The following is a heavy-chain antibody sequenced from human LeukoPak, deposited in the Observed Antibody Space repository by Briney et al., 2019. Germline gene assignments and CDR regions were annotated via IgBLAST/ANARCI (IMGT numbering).Heavy chain of an antibody. J-gene: IGHJ4*02. D-gene: IGHD1-7*01. V-gene: IGHV4-39*01. CDR2: IYYSGST. Sequence: SETLSLTCTVSGGSISSSSYYWDWIRQPPGKGLEWIGSIYYSGSTYYNPSLKSRVTISVDTSKNQFSLKLSSVNAADTAVYYCARVAYWNYGLFDYWGQGTLVTVSS. CDR3: ARVAYWNYGLFDY. CDR1: GGSISSSSYY.